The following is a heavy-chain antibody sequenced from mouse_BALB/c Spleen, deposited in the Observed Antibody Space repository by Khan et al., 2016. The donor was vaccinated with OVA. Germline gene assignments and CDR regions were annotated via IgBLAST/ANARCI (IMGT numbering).Heavy chain of an antibody. CDR3: ARSGYAAFAY. J-gene: IGHJ3*01. Sequence: QVQLQQSGPELVRPGTSVKVSCKASGYTFTSYWMNWVKQRPGQGLEWVGMIDPSNSETNLNQKFKDKATLSEDKSSNTAYMQLSGLTSEDSAVYYCARSGYAAFAYGGQGTLVTVSA. CDR1: GYTFTSYW. D-gene: IGHD2-14*01. V-gene: IGHV1-74*01. CDR2: IDPSNSET.